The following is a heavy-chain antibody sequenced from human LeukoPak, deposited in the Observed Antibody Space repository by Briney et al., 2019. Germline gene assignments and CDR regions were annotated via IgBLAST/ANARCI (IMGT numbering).Heavy chain of an antibody. CDR3: AREKSEAFDI. J-gene: IGHJ3*02. V-gene: IGHV3-21*01. CDR2: IGSSSSSI. Sequence: GGSLRLSCAASGFSFTSSAMSWVRQAPGKGLEWVSSIGSSSSSIYYADSVKGRFTISRDNAKNSLYLQMNSLRAEDTAVYYCAREKSEAFDIWGRGTMVTVSS. CDR1: GFSFTSSA.